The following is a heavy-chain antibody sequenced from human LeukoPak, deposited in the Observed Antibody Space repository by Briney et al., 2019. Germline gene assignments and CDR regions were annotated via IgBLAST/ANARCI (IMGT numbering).Heavy chain of an antibody. V-gene: IGHV3-48*01. Sequence: GGSLRLSCAASGFTFSSYSMNWVRQAPGKGLEWVSYISSSSTTIYYADSVKGRFTISRDNVQNSLYLQMNSLRAEDTAVYYCARDPDRGGGFDYWGQGTLVTASS. CDR3: ARDPDRGGGFDY. CDR2: ISSSSTTI. J-gene: IGHJ4*02. D-gene: IGHD2-15*01. CDR1: GFTFSSYS.